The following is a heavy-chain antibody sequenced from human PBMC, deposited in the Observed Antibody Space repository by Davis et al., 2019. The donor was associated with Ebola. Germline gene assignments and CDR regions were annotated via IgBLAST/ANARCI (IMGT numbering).Heavy chain of an antibody. J-gene: IGHJ4*02. CDR3: ARDLIVGATGGIDY. CDR2: INHSGST. CDR1: GGSFSGYY. D-gene: IGHD1-26*01. Sequence: PSETLSLTCAVYGGSFSGYYWSWIRQPPGKGLEWIGEINHSGSTNYNPSLKSRVTISVDKSKNQFSLKLSSVTAADTAVYYCARDLIVGATGGIDYWGQGTLVTVSS. V-gene: IGHV4-34*01.